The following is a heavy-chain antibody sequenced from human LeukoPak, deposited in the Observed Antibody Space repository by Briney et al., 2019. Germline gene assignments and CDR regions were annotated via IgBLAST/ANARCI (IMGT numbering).Heavy chain of an antibody. J-gene: IGHJ4*02. Sequence: TSETLSLSCAVSAYSISSGYYWAWIRQPPGKGLEWIGSTYHSGSTYYNPSLKSRVTISVDTSKNQFSLKLSSVTAADTAVYYCAKVGAYGDYARHDYWGQGTLATVSS. V-gene: IGHV4-38-2*01. CDR3: AKVGAYGDYARHDY. CDR1: AYSISSGYY. D-gene: IGHD4-17*01. CDR2: TYHSGST.